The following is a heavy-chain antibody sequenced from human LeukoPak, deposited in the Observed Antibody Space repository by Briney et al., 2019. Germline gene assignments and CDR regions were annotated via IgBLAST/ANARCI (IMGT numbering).Heavy chain of an antibody. CDR3: ANVMVRGVGFDP. CDR1: GFTFSSYA. J-gene: IGHJ5*02. V-gene: IGHV3-30*04. CDR2: ISYDGSNK. D-gene: IGHD3-10*01. Sequence: PGRSLRLSCAAAGFTFSSYAMHWVRQAPGKGLEWVAVISYDGSNKYYADSVKGRFTISRDNSKNTLYLQMNSLRAEDRAVYYYANVMVRGVGFDPWGQGTLVTVSS.